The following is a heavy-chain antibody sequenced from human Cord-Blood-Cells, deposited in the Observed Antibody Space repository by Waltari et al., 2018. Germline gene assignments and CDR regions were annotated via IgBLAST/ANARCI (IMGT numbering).Heavy chain of an antibody. J-gene: IGHJ3*02. V-gene: IGHV3-23*01. CDR2: ISGSGGST. CDR1: GFTFSSYS. CDR3: AKEGGFGTMIVVANDAFDI. Sequence: EVQLLESGGGLVQPGGSLRLSSAASGFTFSSYSMSWVRQAPGKGLELVSAISGSGGSTYYADSVKGRFTISRDNSKNTLYLQMNSLRAEDTAVYYCAKEGGFGTMIVVANDAFDIWGQGTMVTVSS. D-gene: IGHD3-22*01.